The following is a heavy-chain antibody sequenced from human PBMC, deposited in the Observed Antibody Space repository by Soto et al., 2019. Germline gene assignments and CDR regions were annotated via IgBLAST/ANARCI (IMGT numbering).Heavy chain of an antibody. CDR1: GFTLRGPE. J-gene: IGHJ4*02. D-gene: IGHD3-3*01. CDR2: IVGGSGST. CDR3: AADWSNRPFDF. V-gene: IGHV1-58*01. Sequence: SVKVSCKASGFTLRGPEVKWLRQTRGQRLDWIGWIVGGSGSTNYAQQFQGRLAITRDMSTSTVYMELSSLRSEDTAVYYCAADWSNRPFDFWGQGTLVTVSS.